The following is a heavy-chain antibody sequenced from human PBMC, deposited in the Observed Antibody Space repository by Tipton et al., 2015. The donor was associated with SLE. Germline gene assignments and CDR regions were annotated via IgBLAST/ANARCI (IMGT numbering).Heavy chain of an antibody. Sequence: TLSLTCTVSGASIGTGNYYWSWIRQPPGKGLEWIGGINHSGNTYYNPSLKSRVTISVDMSKNELSLSLTSVTAADTAVYYCARVGVTNVYESWGRGTLVTVSS. V-gene: IGHV4-39*01. CDR3: ARVGVTNVYES. J-gene: IGHJ5*02. D-gene: IGHD1-26*01. CDR2: INHSGNT. CDR1: GASIGTGNYY.